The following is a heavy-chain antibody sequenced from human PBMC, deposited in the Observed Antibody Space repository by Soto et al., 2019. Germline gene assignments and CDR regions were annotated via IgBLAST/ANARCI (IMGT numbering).Heavy chain of an antibody. CDR2: ISSDGSST. Sequence: EVQLVESGGGLVQPGGSLRLSCAASGFTFSSYWMHWVRQAPGKGLVWVSRISSDGSSTTYADSVKGRFNISRDNAKNTLYMKMDSLRAEDTGVYYCARGPYCISTSCYDWFDPWGQGTLVTVSS. V-gene: IGHV3-74*01. CDR1: GFTFSSYW. D-gene: IGHD2-2*01. CDR3: ARGPYCISTSCYDWFDP. J-gene: IGHJ5*02.